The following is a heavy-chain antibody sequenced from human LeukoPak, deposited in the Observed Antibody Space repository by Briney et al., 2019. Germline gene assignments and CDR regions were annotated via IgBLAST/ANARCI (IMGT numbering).Heavy chain of an antibody. Sequence: GESLKISCKGSGYRFTDFWIGWVRQMPGRGLEWMGIIYPGDSDTNYSPSFQGQVTISADKSINTAYLQWSSLRASDSAVYYCARRSSGWYGDAFDIWGQGTMVTVSS. CDR1: GYRFTDFW. J-gene: IGHJ3*02. V-gene: IGHV5-51*01. CDR2: IYPGDSDT. CDR3: ARRSSGWYGDAFDI. D-gene: IGHD6-19*01.